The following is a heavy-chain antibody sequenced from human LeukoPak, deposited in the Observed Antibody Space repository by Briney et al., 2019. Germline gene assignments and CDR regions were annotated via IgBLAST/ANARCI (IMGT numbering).Heavy chain of an antibody. Sequence: SETLSLTCTVSGGSISSYYWSWIRQPPGKGLVWIGYILYSGTTNSNPSLKSRVTISVDTSKNQISLKLSSVTAADTAVYYCARMGGYSGYATHWGQGTLVTVSS. CDR3: ARMGGYSGYATH. V-gene: IGHV4-59*08. J-gene: IGHJ4*02. D-gene: IGHD5-12*01. CDR2: ILYSGTT. CDR1: GGSISSYY.